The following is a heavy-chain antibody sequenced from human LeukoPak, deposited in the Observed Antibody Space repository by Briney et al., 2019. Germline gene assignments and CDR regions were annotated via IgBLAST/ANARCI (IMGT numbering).Heavy chain of an antibody. Sequence: GGSLRLSCAASGFTFSSYYMTWVRQAPGKGLQWVSTVSASSDVHYSDSVKGRFTISRDNARNSLYLQMNSLRDEDTAVYYCAREGLPYYYDSSGSSTYFDYWGQGTLVTVSS. D-gene: IGHD3-22*01. CDR3: AREGLPYYYDSSGSSTYFDY. V-gene: IGHV3-69-1*02. CDR1: GFTFSSYY. CDR2: VSASSDV. J-gene: IGHJ4*02.